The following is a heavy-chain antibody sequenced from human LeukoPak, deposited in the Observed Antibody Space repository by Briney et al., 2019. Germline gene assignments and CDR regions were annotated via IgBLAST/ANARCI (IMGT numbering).Heavy chain of an antibody. CDR2: IYTSGST. Sequence: SETLSLTCTVSGGSISSYYWRWIRQPAGKGLEWIGRIYTSGSTNYNPSLKSRVTMSVDTSKNQFSLKLSSVTAADTAVYYCAREAATTLAFAIWGQGTMVTVSS. CDR1: GGSISSYY. V-gene: IGHV4-4*07. J-gene: IGHJ3*02. D-gene: IGHD2-15*01. CDR3: AREAATTLAFAI.